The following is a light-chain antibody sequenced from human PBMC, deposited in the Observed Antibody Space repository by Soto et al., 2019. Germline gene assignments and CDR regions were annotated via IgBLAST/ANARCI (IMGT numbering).Light chain of an antibody. CDR1: SSNIGDNV. CDR3: AAWDDSLNGWV. CDR2: DNY. Sequence: QSVVTQPPSASGTPGQRVTISCSGSSSNIGDNVVSWFQQLPGTAPKLLIYDNYQRPSGVPDRFSASKSATSASLAISGLQSEDEADYYCAAWDDSLNGWVFGGGTKLTVL. V-gene: IGLV1-44*01. J-gene: IGLJ3*02.